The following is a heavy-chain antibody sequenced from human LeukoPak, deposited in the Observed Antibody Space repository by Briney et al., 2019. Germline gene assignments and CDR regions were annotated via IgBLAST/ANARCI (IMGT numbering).Heavy chain of an antibody. CDR2: IYYSGST. CDR3: ARVFSGFDS. CDR1: GGSVTNYY. Sequence: PSETLSLTCTVSGGSVTNYYWSWIRLPPGEGLEWIGHIYYSGSTNYNPSLKSRVTISLDRSEKQLSLKLTSVTAADTAVYYCARVFSGFDSWGQGTLVTVSS. D-gene: IGHD2-21*01. J-gene: IGHJ4*02. V-gene: IGHV4-59*02.